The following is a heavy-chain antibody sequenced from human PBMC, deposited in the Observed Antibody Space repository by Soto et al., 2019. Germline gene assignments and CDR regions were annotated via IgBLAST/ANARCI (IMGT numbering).Heavy chain of an antibody. CDR3: STRAYDTNGYYRFDP. Sequence: SETLSLTCAVYGGSFSGHSWTWIRQSPGKGLEWIGDINHSGRVNYSPSLKSRVTIPLDTSKNQFSLTLSAVTAADTAMYYCSTRAYDTNGYYRFDPWGQGTLVTVS. J-gene: IGHJ5*01. CDR1: GGSFSGHS. V-gene: IGHV4-34*01. CDR2: INHSGRV. D-gene: IGHD3-22*01.